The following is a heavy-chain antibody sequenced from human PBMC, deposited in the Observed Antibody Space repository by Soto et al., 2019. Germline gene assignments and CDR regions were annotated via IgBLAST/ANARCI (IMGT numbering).Heavy chain of an antibody. J-gene: IGHJ4*02. CDR2: VFPGDSDT. CDR1: GYNFGTYW. Sequence: GESLKISCQGSGYNFGTYWVAWVRQMPGHGLEWMGMVFPGDSDTRYSPSFRGQVTISADMSITTAYLHWTSLKPSDTAMYFCARLGGSSAFPLENWGQGTLVTVSS. D-gene: IGHD2-15*01. V-gene: IGHV5-51*01. CDR3: ARLGGSSAFPLEN.